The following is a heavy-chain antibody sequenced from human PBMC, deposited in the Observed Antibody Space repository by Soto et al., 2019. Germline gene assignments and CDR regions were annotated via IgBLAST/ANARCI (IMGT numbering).Heavy chain of an antibody. CDR3: ARAGGGYYDSSGYYYAQRTEYFQH. V-gene: IGHV3-21*01. CDR1: GFTFSSYS. CDR2: ISSSSSYI. Sequence: PGGPLRLSCAASGFTFSSYSMNWVRQAPGKGLEWVSSISSSSSYIYYADSVKGRFTISRDNAKNSPYLQMNSLRAEDTAVYYCARAGGGYYDSSGYYYAQRTEYFQHWGQGTLVTVSS. D-gene: IGHD3-22*01. J-gene: IGHJ1*01.